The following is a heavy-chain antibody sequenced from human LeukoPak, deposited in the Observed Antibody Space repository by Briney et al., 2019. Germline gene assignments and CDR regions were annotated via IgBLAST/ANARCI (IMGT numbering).Heavy chain of an antibody. CDR2: IIPIFGTA. D-gene: IGHD6-19*01. CDR3: ARGGSSGWYGVEAFDI. J-gene: IGHJ3*02. CDR1: GGTFSSYA. Sequence: SVTVSCKASGGTFSSYAISWVRQAPGQGLEWMGGIIPIFGTANYAQKFQGRVTITADESTSTAYMELSSLRSEDTAVYYCARGGSSGWYGVEAFDIWGQGTMVTVSS. V-gene: IGHV1-69*13.